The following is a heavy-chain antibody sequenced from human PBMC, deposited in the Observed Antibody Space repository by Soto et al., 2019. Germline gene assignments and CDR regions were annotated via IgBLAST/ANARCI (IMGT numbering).Heavy chain of an antibody. CDR3: ARGANFYYYFDY. J-gene: IGHJ4*02. CDR2: IPRDGSSS. CDR1: GFSLSDYW. D-gene: IGHD3-9*01. Sequence: EVQLVESGGGLVQPGGSLRLSCEASGFSLSDYWMHWVRQAPGEGLVWLSRIPRDGSSSNYADSVKGRFTISRDNAKNTLYLQMTSLRVEDTAVYYFARGANFYYYFDYWGQGTLVTGSS. V-gene: IGHV3-74*01.